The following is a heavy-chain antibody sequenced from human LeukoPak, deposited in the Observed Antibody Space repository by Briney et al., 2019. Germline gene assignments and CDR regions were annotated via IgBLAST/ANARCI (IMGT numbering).Heavy chain of an antibody. CDR3: ARVPRPRDPTSSAAHQPFDY. CDR2: IIPKGGGT. D-gene: IGHD2-2*01. Sequence: ASVKVSCKASGYTFTGYYMHWVRQAPGQGLEWMGWIIPKGGGTKYAQKFQDRVTMTRDTSINTAYMELSGLRPDDTAVYYCARVPRPRDPTSSAAHQPFDYWGQGTLVIVSS. V-gene: IGHV1-2*02. CDR1: GYTFTGYY. J-gene: IGHJ4*02.